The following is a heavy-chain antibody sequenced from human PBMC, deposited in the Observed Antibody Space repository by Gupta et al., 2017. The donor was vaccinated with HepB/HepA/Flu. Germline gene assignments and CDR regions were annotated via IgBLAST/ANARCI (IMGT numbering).Heavy chain of an antibody. J-gene: IGHJ6*03. CDR2: ISSSSGYI. CDR1: TIPFSENT. D-gene: IGHD6-19*01. Sequence: EVHLVESGGGLVKPGGSLRPSCAGSTIPFSENTLTWVRQAPGKGLEWVSSISSSSGYILYADSVKGRFTISRDNAKNSVFLQMDNLRAEDTGVYYCARGGDGSSLYDQFFYMDVWGKGTTLVVSS. CDR3: ARGGDGSSLYDQFFYMDV. V-gene: IGHV3-21*06.